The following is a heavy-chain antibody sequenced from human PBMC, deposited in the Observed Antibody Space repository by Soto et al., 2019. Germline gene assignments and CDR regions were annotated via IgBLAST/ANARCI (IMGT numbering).Heavy chain of an antibody. CDR2: IWYDGSNK. V-gene: IGHV3-33*01. J-gene: IGHJ3*02. CDR1: GFTVCSYV. D-gene: IGHD3-22*01. Sequence: PGGSLRHSCAASGFTVCSYVILRVRQAPGKGLERVTVIWYDGSNKYYADSVNGRFTISRDNSKITLYLQMNSLRAEDTAVYYCAREYYYHSSAYSKLAGELSAYDIWGKRTM. CDR3: AREYYYHSSAYSKLAGELSAYDI.